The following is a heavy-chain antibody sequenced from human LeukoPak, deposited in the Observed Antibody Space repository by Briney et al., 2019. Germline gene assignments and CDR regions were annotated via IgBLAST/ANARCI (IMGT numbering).Heavy chain of an antibody. CDR3: ARGPPIAVRPGPLNFDY. CDR2: IYTSGST. J-gene: IGHJ4*02. Sequence: SETLSLTCTVSGGSISSYYWSWIRQPAGKGLEWIGRIYTSGSTNYNASLKSRVSMSVDTSKNQFSLKLTSVTAADTAVYYCARGPPIAVRPGPLNFDYWGQGTLVTVSS. V-gene: IGHV4-4*07. D-gene: IGHD6-6*01. CDR1: GGSISSYY.